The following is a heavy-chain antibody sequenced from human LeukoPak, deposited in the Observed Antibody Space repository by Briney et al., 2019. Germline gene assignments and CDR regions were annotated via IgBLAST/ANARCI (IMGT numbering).Heavy chain of an antibody. D-gene: IGHD4-17*01. V-gene: IGHV4-59*01. CDR3: ARGDYGDYEQTYYFDY. CDR1: GGSISSYY. J-gene: IGHJ4*02. Sequence: SETLSLTCTVSGGSISSYYWSWIRKPPGKGLEWIGYIYYSGSTNYNPSLKSRVTISIDTSKNQFSLKLSSVTAADTAVYYCARGDYGDYEQTYYFDYWGQGTLVTVSS. CDR2: IYYSGST.